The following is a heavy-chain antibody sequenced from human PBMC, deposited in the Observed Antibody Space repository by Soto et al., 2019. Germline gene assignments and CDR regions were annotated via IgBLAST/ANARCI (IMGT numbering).Heavy chain of an antibody. Sequence: GGSLRLSCAASGFTFSSYWMSWVRQAPGKGLEWVANIKQDGSEKYYVDSVKGRFTISRDNSKNTLYLQMNSLRAEDTAVYYCAKVGSRSNWFDPWGQGTLVTVSS. V-gene: IGHV3-7*03. CDR3: AKVGSRSNWFDP. J-gene: IGHJ5*02. CDR1: GFTFSSYW. D-gene: IGHD2-15*01. CDR2: IKQDGSEK.